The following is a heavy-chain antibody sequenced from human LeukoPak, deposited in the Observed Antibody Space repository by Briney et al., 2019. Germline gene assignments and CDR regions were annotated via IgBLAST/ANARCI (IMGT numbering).Heavy chain of an antibody. Sequence: ASVKVSCKASGYTFTSYGISWVRQATGQGLEWMGWMNPNSGNTGYAQKFQGRVTMTRNTSISTAYMELSSLRSEDTAVYYCARSFGGNYYYYYGMDVWGQGTTVTVSS. CDR3: ARSFGGNYYYYYGMDV. CDR2: MNPNSGNT. J-gene: IGHJ6*02. D-gene: IGHD3-10*01. CDR1: GYTFTSYG. V-gene: IGHV1-8*02.